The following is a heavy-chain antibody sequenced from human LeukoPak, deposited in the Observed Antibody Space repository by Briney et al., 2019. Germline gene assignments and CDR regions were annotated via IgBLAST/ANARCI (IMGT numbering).Heavy chain of an antibody. CDR1: GGSISSSNW. Sequence: SGTLSLTCAVSGGSISSSNWWSWVRQPPGKGLEWIGEIYHSGSTNYNPSLKSRVTISVDKSKNQFSLKLSSVTAADTAVYYCARGPIDYYDSSGYYYKYLDLWGRGTLVTVSS. CDR2: IYHSGST. CDR3: ARGPIDYYDSSGYYYKYLDL. D-gene: IGHD3-22*01. V-gene: IGHV4-4*02. J-gene: IGHJ2*01.